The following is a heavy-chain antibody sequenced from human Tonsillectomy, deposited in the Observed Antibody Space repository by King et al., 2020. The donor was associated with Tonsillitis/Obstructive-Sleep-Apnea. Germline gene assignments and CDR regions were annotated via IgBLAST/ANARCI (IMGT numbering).Heavy chain of an antibody. J-gene: IGHJ6*03. D-gene: IGHD3-3*01. Sequence: VQLVESGGGLLQPGRSLRLSCAASGFTFDDYAIYWVRQAPGEGLEWVSGISWNICSIGYADSVKGRFTISRDNAKNSLYLQMNSLRAEDTALYYCAKSAYYDFWSAYYNDRDSMDVWGKGTTVTVSS. CDR1: GFTFDDYA. CDR2: ISWNICSI. V-gene: IGHV3-9*01. CDR3: AKSAYYDFWSAYYNDRDSMDV.